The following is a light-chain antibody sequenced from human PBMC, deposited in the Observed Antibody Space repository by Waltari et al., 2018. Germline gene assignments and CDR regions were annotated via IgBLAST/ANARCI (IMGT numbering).Light chain of an antibody. J-gene: IGKJ1*01. Sequence: DIQMTQSPSSLSASVGDRVTITCRASQYISTSLAWYQQKPGKVPKGLFFAISTLQSGVPSRFSGSGSGTDFTFTISSLQPEDVATYYCQKYNSAPWTFGQGTRVEIK. CDR1: QYISTS. CDR2: AIS. V-gene: IGKV1-27*01. CDR3: QKYNSAPWT.